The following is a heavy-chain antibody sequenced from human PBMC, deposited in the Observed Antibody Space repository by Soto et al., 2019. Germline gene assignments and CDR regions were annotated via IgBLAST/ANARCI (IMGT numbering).Heavy chain of an antibody. J-gene: IGHJ5*02. Sequence: QVQLQESGPGLVKPSQTLSLTCTVSGGSISSGGNYWSWIRQHPGQGLEWIGYIYYSGSTYYNPSLERRVILSVDTSKKPFSMTLSSVTAADTAVYYCARATHPPVWFDPWGQGTLVTVSS. CDR3: ARATHPPVWFDP. CDR2: IYYSGST. V-gene: IGHV4-31*03. CDR1: GGSISSGGNY.